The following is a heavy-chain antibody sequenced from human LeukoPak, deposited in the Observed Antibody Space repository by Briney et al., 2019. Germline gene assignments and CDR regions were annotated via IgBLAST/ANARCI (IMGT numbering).Heavy chain of an antibody. J-gene: IGHJ4*02. CDR1: GFTFSSYS. CDR2: ISSSSSYI. CDR3: ARDPTWQQLVPDY. D-gene: IGHD6-13*01. V-gene: IGHV3-21*01. Sequence: GGSLRLSCAASGFTFSSYSMNWVRQAPGKGLKWVSSISSSSSYIYYADSAKGRFTISRDNAKNSLYLQMNSLRAEDTAVYYCARDPTWQQLVPDYWGQGTLVTVSS.